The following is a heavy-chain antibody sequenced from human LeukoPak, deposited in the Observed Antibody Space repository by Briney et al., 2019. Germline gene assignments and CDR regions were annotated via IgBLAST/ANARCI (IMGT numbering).Heavy chain of an antibody. J-gene: IGHJ4*02. Sequence: GGSLRLSCAASGFTFSSYAMSWVRQAPGKGLEWVSAISGSGGSTYYADSVKGRFTISRDNSKNTLYLQMNSLRAEDTAVYYCARDGFKGPLVGATGDYWGQGTLVTVSS. CDR3: ARDGFKGPLVGATGDY. V-gene: IGHV3-23*01. CDR1: GFTFSSYA. D-gene: IGHD1-26*01. CDR2: ISGSGGST.